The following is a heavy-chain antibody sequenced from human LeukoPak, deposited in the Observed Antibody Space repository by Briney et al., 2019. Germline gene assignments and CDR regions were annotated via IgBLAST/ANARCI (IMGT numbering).Heavy chain of an antibody. CDR2: ISGSAGST. CDR1: GFTFSNAW. Sequence: GGSLRLSCAASGFTFSNAWMNWVRQAPGKGLEWVSAISGSAGSTYYADSVKGRFTISRDKSKNTVYLQMNSLRAEDTAIYYCAKDTLVVVTLGDYFDYWGQGTLVTVSS. CDR3: AKDTLVVVTLGDYFDY. D-gene: IGHD2-21*02. V-gene: IGHV3-23*01. J-gene: IGHJ4*02.